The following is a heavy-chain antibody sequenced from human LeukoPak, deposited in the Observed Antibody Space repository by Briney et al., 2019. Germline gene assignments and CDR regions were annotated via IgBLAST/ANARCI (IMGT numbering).Heavy chain of an antibody. CDR3: ARDANSNSWGSDY. J-gene: IGHJ4*02. Sequence: GGSLRLSCAASGFTFSSYGMHWVRQAPGKGLEWVAVIWYDGSNKYYADSVKGRFTISRDNSKNTLYLQMNSLRAEDTAVYYCARDANSNSWGSDYWGQGTLVTVSS. CDR2: IWYDGSNK. CDR1: GFTFSSYG. V-gene: IGHV3-33*01. D-gene: IGHD6-6*01.